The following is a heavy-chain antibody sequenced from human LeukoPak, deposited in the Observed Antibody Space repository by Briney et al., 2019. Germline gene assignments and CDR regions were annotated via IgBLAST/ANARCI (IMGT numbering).Heavy chain of an antibody. D-gene: IGHD3-22*01. J-gene: IGHJ4*02. CDR1: GVSISSYY. CDR2: IYYSGST. V-gene: IGHV4-59*01. CDR3: AGTYYYDGSGYYHYYL. Sequence: SETLSLTCTVSGVSISSYYWSWIRQPPGKGLEWIGDIYYSGSTNYNPSLKSRVTISVDTSKNQFSLKLSSVTAADTAVYYCAGTYYYDGSGYYHYYLWGQGTLVTVSS.